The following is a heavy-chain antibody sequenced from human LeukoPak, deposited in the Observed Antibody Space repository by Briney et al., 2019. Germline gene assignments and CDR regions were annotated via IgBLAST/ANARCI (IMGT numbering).Heavy chain of an antibody. CDR2: IYWDDDK. CDR3: ARAVGWPNYYDMDV. D-gene: IGHD6-19*01. Sequence: SGPTLVKPTQTLTLTCTFSGFSLSTSGVGVGWIRQPPGKALEWLALIYWDDDKRYSPSLKSRLTITKDTSKKQVVLTMTNMDPVDTATYYCARAVGWPNYYDMDVWGQGTTVTVS. CDR1: GFSLSTSGVG. J-gene: IGHJ6*02. V-gene: IGHV2-5*02.